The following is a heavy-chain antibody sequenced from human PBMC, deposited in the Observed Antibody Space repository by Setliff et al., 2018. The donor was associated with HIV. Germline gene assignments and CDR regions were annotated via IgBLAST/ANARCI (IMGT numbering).Heavy chain of an antibody. Sequence: PGGSLRLSCEASGFSFSSSSMNWFRQAPGKGLEWVANIKEDGSATYYVESVRGRFTIPRDKSGTTVYLQLKRLRVEDTAIYFCAKDILGMPVAGGFDYWGPGTLVTVSS. D-gene: IGHD6-19*01. CDR3: AKDILGMPVAGGFDY. CDR2: IKEDGSAT. J-gene: IGHJ4*02. CDR1: GFSFSSSS. V-gene: IGHV3-7*03.